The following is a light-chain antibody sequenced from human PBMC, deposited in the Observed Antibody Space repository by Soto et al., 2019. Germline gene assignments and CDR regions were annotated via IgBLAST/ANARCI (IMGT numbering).Light chain of an antibody. CDR1: QTISSY. CDR3: QQYSTYPHT. CDR2: SAS. Sequence: AIRMTQSPSSFSASTGDRVTITCRASQTISSYLAWYQQKPGKAPKLLIYSASTLHSGVPSRFSGSGSGTDFTLTISSLQSEDFATYYCQQYSTYPHTFGQGTKAEIK. V-gene: IGKV1-8*01. J-gene: IGKJ1*01.